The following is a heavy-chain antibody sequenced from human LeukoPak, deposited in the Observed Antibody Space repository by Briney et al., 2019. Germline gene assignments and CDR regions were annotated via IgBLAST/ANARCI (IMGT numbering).Heavy chain of an antibody. D-gene: IGHD3-22*01. Sequence: SVKVSCKASGGTFSSYAISWVRQAPGQGLEWMGGVIPIFGTANYAQKFQGRVTITADKSTNTAHMELSSLRSEDTAAYYCTREGVYSPDGSGYHRDAFDIWGQGTVVTVSS. CDR3: TREGVYSPDGSGYHRDAFDI. CDR1: GGTFSSYA. V-gene: IGHV1-69*06. J-gene: IGHJ3*02. CDR2: VIPIFGTA.